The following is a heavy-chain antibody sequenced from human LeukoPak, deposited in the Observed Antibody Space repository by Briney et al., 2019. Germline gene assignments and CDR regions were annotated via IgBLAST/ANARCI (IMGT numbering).Heavy chain of an antibody. V-gene: IGHV3-30*02. CDR3: AKDPGSTSCCGVLGDY. CDR1: GFTFSSYG. Sequence: PGGSLRLSCAASGFTFSSYGMHWVRQAPGKGLEWVAFIRYDGSNKYYTDSVKGRFTISRDNSKNTLYLQMNSLRAEDTAVYYCAKDPGSTSCCGVLGDYWGQGTLVTVSS. J-gene: IGHJ4*02. CDR2: IRYDGSNK. D-gene: IGHD2-2*01.